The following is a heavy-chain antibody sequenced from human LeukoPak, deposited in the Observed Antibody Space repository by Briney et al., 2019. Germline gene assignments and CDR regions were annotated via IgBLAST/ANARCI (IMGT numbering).Heavy chain of an antibody. CDR3: ASDPPTTVTTFGDY. CDR1: GFTFSSYA. J-gene: IGHJ4*02. D-gene: IGHD4-17*01. CDR2: ISGSGGSI. Sequence: PGGSLRLSCAASGFTFSSYAMSWVRQAPGKGLEWVSAISGSGGSIYYADSVKGRFTISRDNSKNTLYLQMNSLRAEDTAVYYCASDPPTTVTTFGDYWGQGTLVTVSS. V-gene: IGHV3-23*01.